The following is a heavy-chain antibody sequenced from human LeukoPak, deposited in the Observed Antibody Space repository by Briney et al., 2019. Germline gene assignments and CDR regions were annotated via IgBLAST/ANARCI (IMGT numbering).Heavy chain of an antibody. J-gene: IGHJ3*02. V-gene: IGHV3-11*04. CDR2: ISSSGSTI. Sequence: GGSLRLSCAASGFTFSDYYMSWIRQAPGKGLEWVSYISSSGSTIYYADSVKGRFTISRDNAKNTVYLQMHGLRADDTAVYYCARGGYHHGFDIWGQGTMVTVSS. CDR3: ARGGYHHGFDI. CDR1: GFTFSDYY. D-gene: IGHD1-14*01.